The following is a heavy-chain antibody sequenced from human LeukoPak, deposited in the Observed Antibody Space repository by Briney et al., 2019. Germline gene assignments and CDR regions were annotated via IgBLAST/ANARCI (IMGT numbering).Heavy chain of an antibody. V-gene: IGHV3-30-3*01. Sequence: PGRSLRLSCAASGFTFSAYFMHWVRQAPGKGLEWVADIPSDGSHTFYAQPVKGRFTISRDNSKNTLYLQMNSLRAEDTAVYFCARERQDTVLHSGAFDIWGQGTMVTVSS. D-gene: IGHD2-21*01. CDR1: GFTFSAYF. CDR2: IPSDGSHT. CDR3: ARERQDTVLHSGAFDI. J-gene: IGHJ3*02.